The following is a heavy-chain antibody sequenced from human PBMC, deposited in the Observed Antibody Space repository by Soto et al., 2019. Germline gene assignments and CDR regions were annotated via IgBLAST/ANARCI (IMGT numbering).Heavy chain of an antibody. CDR2: INPYNGNS. CDR1: GYTFTSYG. V-gene: IGHV1-18*01. CDR3: ARGRPYYDILTGYFDY. D-gene: IGHD3-9*01. Sequence: ASVKVSCKASGYTFTSYGISWVRQAPGQGHEWMGWINPYNGNSNYAQKLQGRVTMTTDTSTSTAYMELRSLRSDDTALYYCARGRPYYDILTGYFDYWGQGTLVTVSS. J-gene: IGHJ4*02.